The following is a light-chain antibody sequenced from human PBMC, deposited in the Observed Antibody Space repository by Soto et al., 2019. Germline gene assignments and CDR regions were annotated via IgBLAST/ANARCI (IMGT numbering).Light chain of an antibody. J-gene: IGKJ3*01. CDR3: QQYGGSPPFT. Sequence: EIVLTQSPGTLSLSPGERATLSCRASQSVSSSYLAWYQQKPGQAPRLLIYGASSRATGIPDRFSGSGSGTAFTLTISRLEPEDFAVYYCQQYGGSPPFTFGPGTKVDIK. CDR2: GAS. CDR1: QSVSSSY. V-gene: IGKV3-20*01.